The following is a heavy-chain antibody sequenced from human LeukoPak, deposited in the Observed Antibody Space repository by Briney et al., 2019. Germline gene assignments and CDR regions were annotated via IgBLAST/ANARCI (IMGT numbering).Heavy chain of an antibody. CDR3: ARAGYYYDSSGYYYY. CDR1: GFTFSSYW. J-gene: IGHJ4*02. Sequence: GGSLRLSCAASGFTFSSYWMSWVRQAPGKGLEWVANIKQDGSEKYYVDSVKGRFTISRDNAKNSLYLQMNSLRAEDTAVYYCARAGYYYDSSGYYYYWGQGTLVTVSS. V-gene: IGHV3-7*01. D-gene: IGHD3-22*01. CDR2: IKQDGSEK.